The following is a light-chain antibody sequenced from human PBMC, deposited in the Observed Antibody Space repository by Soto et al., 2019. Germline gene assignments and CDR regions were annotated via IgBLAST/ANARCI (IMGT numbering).Light chain of an antibody. CDR2: SAS. Sequence: TVLTQSPGTLSLSPGERATLSCRASQSVSGSYLAWYQQKPGQAPRLLIYSASSRATGIPDRFSGSGSGTAFTLTVSRLEPEDFAVYYCQQYGNSPYTFGQGTKLEIK. CDR3: QQYGNSPYT. CDR1: QSVSGSY. J-gene: IGKJ2*01. V-gene: IGKV3-20*01.